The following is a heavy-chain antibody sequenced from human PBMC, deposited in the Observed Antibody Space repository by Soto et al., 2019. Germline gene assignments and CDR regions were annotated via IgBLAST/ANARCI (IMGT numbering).Heavy chain of an antibody. Sequence: QVQLRESGPGLVKTSGTLSLTCAVSGGSISTITWWSWVRQPPGKGLQWIGGIYHSGSTNYNPSLKSRDTLTVDKSKSQFSLELSSVTAADTAVYYCARDREACSSTSCRPIDYWGQGTLVTVSS. CDR1: GGSISTITW. V-gene: IGHV4-4*02. CDR2: IYHSGST. CDR3: ARDREACSSTSCRPIDY. J-gene: IGHJ4*02. D-gene: IGHD2-2*01.